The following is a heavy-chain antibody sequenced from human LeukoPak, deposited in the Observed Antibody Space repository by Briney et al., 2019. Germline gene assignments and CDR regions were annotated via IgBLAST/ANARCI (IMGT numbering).Heavy chain of an antibody. CDR2: IYYSGNT. CDR3: ARHFNSGSYPRRYYYYGMDV. J-gene: IGHJ6*02. D-gene: IGHD1-26*01. V-gene: IGHV4-39*01. Sequence: SETLSLTCTVSGGSISSSSYYWGWIRQPPGKGLEWIGSIYYSGNTYYNPPLKSRVTISVDTSKNQFSLKLSSVTAADTAVYYCARHFNSGSYPRRYYYYGMDVWGQGTTVTVSS. CDR1: GGSISSSSYY.